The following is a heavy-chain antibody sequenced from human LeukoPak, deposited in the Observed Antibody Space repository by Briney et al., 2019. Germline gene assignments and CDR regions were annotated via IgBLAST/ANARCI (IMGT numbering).Heavy chain of an antibody. J-gene: IGHJ4*02. D-gene: IGHD4-17*01. CDR1: GFTFSSYA. CDR2: ISYDGSNK. CDR3: ARDDDYGDYSY. Sequence: PGRSLRLSCAASGFTFSSYAMHWVRQAPGKGLEWVAVISYDGSNKYYADPVKGRFTISRDNSKNTLYLQMNSLRAEDTAVYYCARDDDYGDYSYWGQGTLVTVSS. V-gene: IGHV3-30*04.